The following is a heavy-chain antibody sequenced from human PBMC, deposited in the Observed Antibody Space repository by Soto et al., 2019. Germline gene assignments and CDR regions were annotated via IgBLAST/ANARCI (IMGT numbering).Heavy chain of an antibody. CDR2: INPSGGST. Sequence: ASVKVSCKASGYTFTSYYMHWVRQAPGQGLEWMGIINPSGGSTSYAQKFQGRVTMTRDTSTSTVYMELSSVTAADTAVYYCAREKRIGWYPDAFDIWGQGTMVTVSS. J-gene: IGHJ3*02. V-gene: IGHV1-46*01. CDR1: GYTFTSYY. CDR3: AREKRIGWYPDAFDI. D-gene: IGHD6-19*01.